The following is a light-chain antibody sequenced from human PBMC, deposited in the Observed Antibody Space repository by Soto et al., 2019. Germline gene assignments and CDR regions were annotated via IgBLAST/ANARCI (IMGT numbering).Light chain of an antibody. J-gene: IGLJ3*02. CDR2: EVD. V-gene: IGLV2-14*01. Sequence: QSALTQPASVSGSPGQSITISCTGTSSDVGGYNFVSWYQQHPGEAPKLMIYEVDYRPSGVSNRFSGSRSGNTASLTISGIQAEDEADYYCSSYSSISTWVFGGGTKRTVL. CDR3: SSYSSISTWV. CDR1: SSDVGGYNF.